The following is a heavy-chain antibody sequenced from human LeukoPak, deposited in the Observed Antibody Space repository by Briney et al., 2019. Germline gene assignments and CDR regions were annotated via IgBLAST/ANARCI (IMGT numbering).Heavy chain of an antibody. J-gene: IGHJ4*02. CDR3: VRSSFVLDY. CDR2: IKQDGSEK. CDR1: GFPFSSYW. D-gene: IGHD6-13*01. Sequence: PGGSLRLSCEASGFPFSSYWMTWVRQAPGKGLEWVANIKQDGSEKHYVDSVKGRFTISRDSAKNSLYLQMNSLRAEDTALYHCVRSSFVLDYWGQGTLVTVSS. V-gene: IGHV3-7*01.